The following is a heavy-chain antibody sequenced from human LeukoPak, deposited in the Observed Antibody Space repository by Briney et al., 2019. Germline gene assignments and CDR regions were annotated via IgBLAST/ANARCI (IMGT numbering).Heavy chain of an antibody. D-gene: IGHD5-18*01. CDR3: AKWVYSYGYFDY. CDR2: ISGSGGST. V-gene: IGHV3-23*01. Sequence: GGSLRLSCAASGFTFSSYAMSWVRQAPGKGLEWVSAISGSGGSTYYADSVKGRFTISRDNSKDTLYLQMNSLRAEDTAVYYCAKWVYSYGYFDYWGQGTLVTVSS. CDR1: GFTFSSYA. J-gene: IGHJ4*02.